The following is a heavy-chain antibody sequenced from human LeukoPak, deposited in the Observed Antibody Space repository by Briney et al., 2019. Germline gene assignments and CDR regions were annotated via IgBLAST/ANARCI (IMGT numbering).Heavy chain of an antibody. CDR3: ARDPYSNYFDY. CDR1: GFTFSSYG. V-gene: IGHV3-30*03. Sequence: GGSLRLSCAASGFTFSSYGMHWVRQAPGKGLEWVAVISYDGSNKYYADSVKGRFTISRDNSKNTLYLQMNSLRAEDTAVYYCARDPYSNYFDYWGQGTLVTVSS. J-gene: IGHJ4*02. CDR2: ISYDGSNK. D-gene: IGHD4-11*01.